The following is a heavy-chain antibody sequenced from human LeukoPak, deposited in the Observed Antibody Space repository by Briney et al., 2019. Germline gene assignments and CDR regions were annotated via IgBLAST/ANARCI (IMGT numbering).Heavy chain of an antibody. CDR2: ISFDGSNK. D-gene: IGHD6-13*01. CDR1: GVTFSRNG. V-gene: IGHV3-30*18. CDR3: TKDGSNWQTSAVYLPGDY. J-gene: IGHJ4*02. Sequence: PGGSLRLSCAASGVTFSRNGMHWVREAPGKGLEWVAVISFDGSNKYYADAVKGRFTISRDNSKNTLYLQMNSLRAEDTAVYYCTKDGSNWQTSAVYLPGDYWGQGTLVSVSS.